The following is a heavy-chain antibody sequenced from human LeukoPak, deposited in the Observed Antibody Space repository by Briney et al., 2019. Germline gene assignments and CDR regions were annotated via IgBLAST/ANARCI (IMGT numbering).Heavy chain of an antibody. CDR2: IGYRGGSI. J-gene: IGHJ6*03. Sequence: GGSLRLSCAASGFSFNYYAMSWVRQAPGKGLEWVSIIGYRGGSIYYGNSVKGRFTISRDNSENTLSLQMNGLRPEDTAVYYCAKSWGYTRPYYNYMDVWGKGTTVTVSS. V-gene: IGHV3-23*01. CDR3: AKSWGYTRPYYNYMDV. CDR1: GFSFNYYA. D-gene: IGHD3-16*02.